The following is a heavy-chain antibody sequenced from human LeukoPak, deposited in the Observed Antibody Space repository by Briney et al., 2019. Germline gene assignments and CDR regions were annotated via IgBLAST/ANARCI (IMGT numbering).Heavy chain of an antibody. CDR2: TYYRSKWYN. CDR1: GDSVSSNSVV. CDR3: ARGWGKLDY. J-gene: IGHJ4*02. V-gene: IGHV6-1*01. Sequence: SRTLSLTCAISGDSVSSNSVVWTWIRQSPSRGLEWLGRTYYRSKWYNDYAVSVKSRITISPDASKNQFSLQLNSVTPEDTAVYYCARGWGKLDYWGQGTLVTVSS. D-gene: IGHD7-27*01.